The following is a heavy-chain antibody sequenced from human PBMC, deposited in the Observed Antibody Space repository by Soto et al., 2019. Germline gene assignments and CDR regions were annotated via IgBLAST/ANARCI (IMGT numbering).Heavy chain of an antibody. V-gene: IGHV1-69*01. CDR2: IILPFGTP. D-gene: IGHD3-16*01. CDR3: AMVDVYVTPSPQDV. Sequence: GASVKVSCKASGTTFSNFAIGWVRQAPGQGLEWMGGIILPFGTPNYAQKFQGRVTISADESMTTAYMELRSLRSNDTAVYYCAMVDVYVTPSPQDVWGQGNTVTVSS. CDR1: GTTFSNFA. J-gene: IGHJ6*02.